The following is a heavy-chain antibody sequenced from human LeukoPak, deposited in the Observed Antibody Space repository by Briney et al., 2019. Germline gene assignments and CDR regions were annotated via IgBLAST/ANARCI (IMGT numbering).Heavy chain of an antibody. CDR2: IIPIFGTA. CDR3: ARKRYCSSTSCYGDYYYYGMDV. CDR1: GGTFSSYA. D-gene: IGHD2-2*01. Sequence: SVKVPCKASGGTFSSYAISWVRQAPGQGLEWMGGIIPIFGTANYAQKFQGRVTITADESTSTAYMELSSLRSEDTAVYYCARKRYCSSTSCYGDYYYYGMDVWGQGTTVTVSS. V-gene: IGHV1-69*13. J-gene: IGHJ6*02.